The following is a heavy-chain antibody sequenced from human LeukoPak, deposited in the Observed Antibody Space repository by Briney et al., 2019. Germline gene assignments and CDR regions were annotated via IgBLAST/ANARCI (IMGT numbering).Heavy chain of an antibody. CDR2: IIPIFGTA. V-gene: IGHV1-69*13. Sequence: SVKVSCKASGGTFSSYAISWVRQAPGQGLEWMGGIIPIFGTANYAQKFQGRVTITADESTSTAYMELSSLRSEDTAVYYCARADTTPPARIYYYYMDVWGKGTTVTVSS. CDR1: GGTFSSYA. D-gene: IGHD1-14*01. J-gene: IGHJ6*03. CDR3: ARADTTPPARIYYYYMDV.